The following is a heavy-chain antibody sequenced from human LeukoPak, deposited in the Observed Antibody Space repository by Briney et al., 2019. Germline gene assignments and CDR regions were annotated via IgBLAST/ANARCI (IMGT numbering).Heavy chain of an antibody. CDR2: INHGGST. CDR3: AREVDRAIAVAGPVFGY. CDR1: GGSFSGYY. V-gene: IGHV4-34*01. D-gene: IGHD6-19*01. J-gene: IGHJ4*02. Sequence: SETLSLTCAVYGGSFSGYYWSWIRQPPGKGLEWIGEINHGGSTNYNPSLKSRVTISVDTSKNQFSLKLSSVTAADMAVYYCAREVDRAIAVAGPVFGYWGQGTLVTVSS.